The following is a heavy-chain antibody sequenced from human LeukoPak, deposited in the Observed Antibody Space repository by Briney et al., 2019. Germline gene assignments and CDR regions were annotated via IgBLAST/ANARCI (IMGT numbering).Heavy chain of an antibody. CDR1: GLTFSTYV. V-gene: IGHV3-23*01. Sequence: LGGSLRLSCAASGLTFSTYVMTWVRQAPGKGLEWVSAIGADGRSTDYADSVKGRFTISRDISKNTLYLQMNSLRAEDTALYYCTRRVGGTPDHWGLGTLVTVSS. D-gene: IGHD1-26*01. CDR3: TRRVGGTPDH. CDR2: IGADGRST. J-gene: IGHJ5*02.